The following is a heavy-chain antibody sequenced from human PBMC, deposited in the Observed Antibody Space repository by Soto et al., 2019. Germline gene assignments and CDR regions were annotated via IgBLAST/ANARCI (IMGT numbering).Heavy chain of an antibody. J-gene: IGHJ3*02. D-gene: IGHD3-10*01. CDR3: ARSGVWFGDLDAFDI. CDR2: IYYSGST. V-gene: IGHV4-31*03. Sequence: QVQLQESGPGLVKPSQTLSLTCTVSGGSISSGGYYWSWIRQHPGKGLEWIGYIYYSGSTYYNPSLKSRVTISVDTSKNQFSLKLSSVTAADTAVYYCARSGVWFGDLDAFDIWGQGTMVTVSS. CDR1: GGSISSGGYY.